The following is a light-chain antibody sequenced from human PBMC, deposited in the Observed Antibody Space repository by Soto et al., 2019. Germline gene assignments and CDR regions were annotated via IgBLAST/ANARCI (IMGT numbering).Light chain of an antibody. CDR3: QQYGWT. CDR2: KAS. V-gene: IGKV1-5*03. CDR1: QSISSY. J-gene: IGKJ1*01. Sequence: DIQMTQSPSSLSASVGDRVTITCRASQSISSYLNWYQQKPGKAPKLLIYKASSLESGVPSRLSGSGSGTEFTLTVSSLQPDDFATYYCQQYGWTFGQGTKVDIK.